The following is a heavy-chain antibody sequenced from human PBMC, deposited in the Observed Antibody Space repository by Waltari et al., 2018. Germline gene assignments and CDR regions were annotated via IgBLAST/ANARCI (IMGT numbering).Heavy chain of an antibody. J-gene: IGHJ4*02. D-gene: IGHD2-15*01. CDR1: GGSSSSTSSY. Sequence: QLQLQESGPGLVKPSETLSLTCSVPGGSSSSTSSYLGWIRQPPGKGLEWIGSFSYNSNTYYNPSLKSRVTISVDTSKNQFSLQLTSVTAADTAMYYCARPGRVGGGSLMGLDYWGQGTLVTVSS. V-gene: IGHV4-39*01. CDR3: ARPGRVGGGSLMGLDY. CDR2: FSYNSNT.